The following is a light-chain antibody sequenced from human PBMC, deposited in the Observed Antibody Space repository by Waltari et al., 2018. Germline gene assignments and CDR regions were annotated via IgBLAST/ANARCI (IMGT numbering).Light chain of an antibody. CDR1: PSVSSK. CDR2: GAS. J-gene: IGKJ3*01. Sequence: EIVMKQSPATLSVSPGERATLSCRASPSVSSKLAWFQQKPGQAPRLLIYGASARATGIPARFSGSGSGTEFTLTISSLQSEEFAVYYCQQYNNWPPFTFGPGTKVDIK. V-gene: IGKV3-15*01. CDR3: QQYNNWPPFT.